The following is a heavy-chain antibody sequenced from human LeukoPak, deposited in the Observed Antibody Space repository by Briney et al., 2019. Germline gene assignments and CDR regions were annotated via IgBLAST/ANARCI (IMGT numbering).Heavy chain of an antibody. Sequence: ASVEVSCKASGYTVTRYYMHWVRQAPGQGLEWMGIINPSGGSTSYAQKFQGRVTMTRDTSTSTVYMELSSLRSEDTAVYYCARYRRRYYDSSGYYNYGMDVWGQGTTVTVSS. CDR1: GYTVTRYY. CDR3: ARYRRRYYDSSGYYNYGMDV. D-gene: IGHD3-22*01. CDR2: INPSGGST. V-gene: IGHV1-46*01. J-gene: IGHJ6*02.